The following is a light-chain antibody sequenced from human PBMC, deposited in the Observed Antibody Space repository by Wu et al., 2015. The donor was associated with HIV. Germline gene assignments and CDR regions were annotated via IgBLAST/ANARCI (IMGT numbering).Light chain of an antibody. V-gene: IGKV3-15*01. Sequence: EIVMTQSPATLSVSPGERATLTCRASQSVTYNLAWYQHKPGQAPRLLIYGASTRATEIPARFSGSGSGTEFTLTISNMQSDDFGVYYCQQYDNWPPFTFGQGTTLEMK. CDR3: QQYDNWPPFT. J-gene: IGKJ2*01. CDR2: GAS. CDR1: QSVTYN.